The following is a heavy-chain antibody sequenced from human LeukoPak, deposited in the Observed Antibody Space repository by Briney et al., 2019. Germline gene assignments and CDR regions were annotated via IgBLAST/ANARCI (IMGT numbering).Heavy chain of an antibody. J-gene: IGHJ4*02. D-gene: IGHD5-18*01. CDR3: ARNGRGYSYGYYFDY. V-gene: IGHV1-69*01. Sequence: SVKVSCKASGGTFSSYAIRWVRQAPGQGLERMGGLIPIFGTANYAQKFQGRVTITADESPSTAYMELSSLRSEDTAVYYCARNGRGYSYGYYFDYWGQGTLVTVSS. CDR1: GGTFSSYA. CDR2: LIPIFGTA.